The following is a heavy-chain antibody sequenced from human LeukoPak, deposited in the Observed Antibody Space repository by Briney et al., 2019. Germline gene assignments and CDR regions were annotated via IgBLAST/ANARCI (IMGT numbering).Heavy chain of an antibody. Sequence: GRSLRLSCAASGFTFDDYAMHWVRQAPGKGLEWVSGISWSSGSIGYADSVKGRFTISRDNAKNSLYLQMNSLRAEDMALYYCAKDSDYDILTGYPDYWGQGTLVTVSS. CDR3: AKDSDYDILTGYPDY. CDR1: GFTFDDYA. CDR2: ISWSSGSI. J-gene: IGHJ4*02. D-gene: IGHD3-9*01. V-gene: IGHV3-9*03.